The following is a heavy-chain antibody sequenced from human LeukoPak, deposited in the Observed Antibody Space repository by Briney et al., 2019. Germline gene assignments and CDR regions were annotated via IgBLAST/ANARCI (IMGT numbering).Heavy chain of an antibody. Sequence: ASVKVSCKASGYTFTGYYMHWVRQAPGQGLEWMGWINPNSGGTNYAQKFQGRVTMTRDTSISTAYMELSRLRSDDTAVYCCVSSYDILTGKPYWGQGTLVTVSS. V-gene: IGHV1-2*02. CDR2: INPNSGGT. CDR1: GYTFTGYY. D-gene: IGHD3-9*01. CDR3: VSSYDILTGKPY. J-gene: IGHJ4*02.